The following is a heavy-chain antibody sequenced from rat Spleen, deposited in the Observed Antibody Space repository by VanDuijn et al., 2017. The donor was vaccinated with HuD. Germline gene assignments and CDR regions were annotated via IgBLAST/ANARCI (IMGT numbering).Heavy chain of an antibody. V-gene: IGHV3-4*01. D-gene: IGHD1-2*01. CDR3: ASTYSSSLSY. CDR1: GYTITSGY. Sequence: EIQLQESGPGLVKPSQSLSLICSVTGYTITSGYDWSWIRKFPGNKMEWMGYIRYSGSTNYNPSLKSRISITRDTSKNQFFLQLNSVTIEDTATYYCASTYSSSLSYWGQGVMVTVSS. J-gene: IGHJ2*01. CDR2: IRYSGST.